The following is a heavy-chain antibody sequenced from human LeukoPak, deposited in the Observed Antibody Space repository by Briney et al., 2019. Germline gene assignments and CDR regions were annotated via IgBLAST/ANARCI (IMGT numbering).Heavy chain of an antibody. CDR1: GFTFSDHW. J-gene: IGHJ4*02. V-gene: IGHV3-30*02. Sequence: GGSLRLSCAVSGFTFSDHWMHWVRQAPGKGLEWVANIRQDGSNKYYADSVKGRFTISRDNSKNTLYLQMNSLRAEDTAVYYCVASRGGGSRGYFDYWGQGTLVTVSS. D-gene: IGHD2-15*01. CDR2: IRQDGSNK. CDR3: VASRGGGSRGYFDY.